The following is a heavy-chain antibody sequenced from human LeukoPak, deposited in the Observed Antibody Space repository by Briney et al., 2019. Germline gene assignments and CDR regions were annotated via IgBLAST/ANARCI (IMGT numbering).Heavy chain of an antibody. CDR1: GGSISTYY. J-gene: IGHJ6*03. V-gene: IGHV4-59*01. Sequence: SETLSLTCSLSGGSISTYYWSWLRQPPGKGVGWSGYIYYTGGTSYNPYLQSRVTILVDTSKNQFSLRLNSVTAADTAVYYGARDRVQYSDMDVWGKGTTVTVSS. CDR3: ARDRVQYSDMDV. D-gene: IGHD2/OR15-2a*01. CDR2: IYYTGGT.